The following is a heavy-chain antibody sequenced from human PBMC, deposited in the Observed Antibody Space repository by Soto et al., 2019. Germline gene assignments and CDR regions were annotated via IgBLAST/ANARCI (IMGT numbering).Heavy chain of an antibody. J-gene: IGHJ4*02. V-gene: IGHV1-69*13. Sequence: AASVKVSCKASGGTFSGYAITWVRQAPGQGLEWMGGSIPIFGTPNYAQQFQGRVTIAADESTSTTYMELSSLRSEDTAVYYCARGDSPYYYDSSGYYNDYWGQGTPVTVSS. CDR3: ARGDSPYYYDSSGYYNDY. CDR1: GGTFSGYA. D-gene: IGHD3-22*01. CDR2: SIPIFGTP.